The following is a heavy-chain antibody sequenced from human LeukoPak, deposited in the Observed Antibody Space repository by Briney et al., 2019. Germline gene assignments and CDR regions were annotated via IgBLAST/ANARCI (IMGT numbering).Heavy chain of an antibody. CDR2: IYYSGST. CDR3: TVRGGWNAFDV. Sequence: PSETLSLTCIVSGGSISSSTYYWGWIRQPPGKGLEWIGSIYYSGSTYYNPSLASRVTISVDTSKNQFSLKLTSVTAADTAVYYCTVRGGWNAFDVWGQGTMVTVSS. D-gene: IGHD3-10*01. V-gene: IGHV4-39*01. J-gene: IGHJ3*01. CDR1: GGSISSSTYY.